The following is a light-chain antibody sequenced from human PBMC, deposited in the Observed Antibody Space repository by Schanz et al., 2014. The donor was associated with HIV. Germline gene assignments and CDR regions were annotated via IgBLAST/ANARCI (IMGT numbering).Light chain of an antibody. V-gene: IGKV3-20*01. CDR3: QQYGSSPT. CDR1: QSLSSGY. J-gene: IGKJ1*01. Sequence: EIVLTQSPGTLSLSPGERATLSCRASQSLSSGYLAWYLQKPGQAPRLLIYGASSRATGIPARFSGSVSGTDFTLTISRVEPEDYAVYYCQQYGSSPTFGQGTRVEIK. CDR2: GAS.